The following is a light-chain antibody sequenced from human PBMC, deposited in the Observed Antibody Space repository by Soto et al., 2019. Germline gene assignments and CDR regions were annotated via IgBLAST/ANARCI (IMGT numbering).Light chain of an antibody. CDR1: QSVSSN. CDR3: QQYNNWPPWT. CDR2: GAS. V-gene: IGKV3-15*01. J-gene: IGKJ1*01. Sequence: EIVMTQSPATLSVSPGDRATLSCRASQSVSSNLAWYQQKPGQAHRLLIYGASTRATGIPARFSGSGSGTEFTRTISSLQSEDFAVYYCQQYNNWPPWTFGQGTKVEIK.